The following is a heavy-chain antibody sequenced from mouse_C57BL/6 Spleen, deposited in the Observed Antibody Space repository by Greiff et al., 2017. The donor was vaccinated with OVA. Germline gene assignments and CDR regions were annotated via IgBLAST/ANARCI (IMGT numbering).Heavy chain of an antibody. CDR2: IYPGDGDT. J-gene: IGHJ3*01. D-gene: IGHD2-4*01. CDR3: ARSLYDYDGAWFAY. V-gene: IGHV1-80*01. CDR1: GYAFSSYW. Sequence: VQLQESGAELVKPGASVKISCKASGYAFSSYWMNWVKQRPGKGLEWIGQIYPGDGDTNYNGKFKGKATLTADKSSSTAYMQLSSLTSEDSAVYFCARSLYDYDGAWFAYWGHGPLVTVSA.